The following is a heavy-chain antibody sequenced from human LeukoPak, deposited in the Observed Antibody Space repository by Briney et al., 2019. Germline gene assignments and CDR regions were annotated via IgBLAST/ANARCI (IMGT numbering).Heavy chain of an antibody. CDR3: ARDRSRRYGDYADY. J-gene: IGHJ4*02. D-gene: IGHD4-17*01. CDR2: IWYDGSNK. Sequence: PGRSLRLSCAASGFTFSSYGMHWVRQAPGKGLEWVAVIWYDGSNKYYADSVKGRFTISRDNSKNTLYLQMNSLRSEDTAVYYCARDRSRRYGDYADYWGQGTLVTVSS. CDR1: GFTFSSYG. V-gene: IGHV3-33*01.